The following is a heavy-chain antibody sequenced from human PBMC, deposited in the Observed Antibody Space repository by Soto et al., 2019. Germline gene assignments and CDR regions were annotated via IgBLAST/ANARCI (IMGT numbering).Heavy chain of an antibody. D-gene: IGHD3-16*02. CDR3: ARMAEYDYIWGSYRHPYFDY. CDR1: GFSLSNARMG. J-gene: IGHJ4*02. Sequence: QVTLKESGPVLVKPTETLTLTCTVSGFSLSNARMGVSWIRQPPGKALEWLAHIFSNDEKSYSTSLKSRLTIPKDTSTSQVVLTMTNMDPVDTATYYCARMAEYDYIWGSYRHPYFDYWGQGTLVTVSS. V-gene: IGHV2-26*01. CDR2: IFSNDEK.